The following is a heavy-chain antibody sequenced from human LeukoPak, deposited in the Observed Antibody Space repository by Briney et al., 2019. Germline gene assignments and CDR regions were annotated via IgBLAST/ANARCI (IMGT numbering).Heavy chain of an antibody. CDR2: IKQDGSEK. CDR1: GFTFSNYW. J-gene: IGHJ3*02. V-gene: IGHV3-7*03. CDR3: ARRYFDI. Sequence: PGGSLRLSCVASGFTFSNYWMSWVRQAPGKGLEWVANIKQDGSEKYYVDSVKGRFTISRDNAKNSLYLQMNSLRAEDTAVYYCARRYFDIWGQGTMVTVSS.